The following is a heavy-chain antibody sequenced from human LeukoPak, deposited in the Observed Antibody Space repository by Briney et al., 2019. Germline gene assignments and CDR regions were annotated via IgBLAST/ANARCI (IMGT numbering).Heavy chain of an antibody. V-gene: IGHV3-30*02. CDR3: ASERFGHEFYFDY. CDR2: IRYDGSNK. CDR1: GFTFSSYG. D-gene: IGHD3-10*01. Sequence: GGSLRLSCAASGFTFSSYGMHWVRQAPGKGLEWVAFIRYDGSNKYYADSVKGRFTISRDNSKNTLYLQMNSLRAEDTAVYYCASERFGHEFYFDYWGQGTLVTVSS. J-gene: IGHJ4*02.